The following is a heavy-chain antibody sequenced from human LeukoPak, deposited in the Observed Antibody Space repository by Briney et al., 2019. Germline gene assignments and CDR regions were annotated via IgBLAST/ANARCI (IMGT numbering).Heavy chain of an antibody. CDR1: GYTFTSYD. CDR3: ARGREYCSSTSCYDLDY. D-gene: IGHD2-2*01. Sequence: GASVKVSCKASGYTFTSYDINWVRQATGQGLEWMGWTNPNSGNTGYAQKFQGRVTMTRNTSISTAYMELSSLRSEDTAVYYCARGREYCSSTSCYDLDYWGQGTLVTVSS. J-gene: IGHJ4*02. CDR2: TNPNSGNT. V-gene: IGHV1-8*01.